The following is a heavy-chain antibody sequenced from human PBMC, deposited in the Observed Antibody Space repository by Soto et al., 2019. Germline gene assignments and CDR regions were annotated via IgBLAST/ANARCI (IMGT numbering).Heavy chain of an antibody. J-gene: IGHJ4*02. CDR1: GSSVSSGIYY. D-gene: IGHD1-26*01. CDR2: IHFSGSI. CDR3: ARDPARGGGSYLGYFDY. V-gene: IGHV4-61*01. Sequence: SETLSLTCSVSGSSVSSGIYYWSWIRQPPGKGLEWIGYIHFSGSITYNPSLRSRVTISVDTSKNQLSLNLTSVTAADTAVYYCARDPARGGGSYLGYFDYWGQGTPVTVSS.